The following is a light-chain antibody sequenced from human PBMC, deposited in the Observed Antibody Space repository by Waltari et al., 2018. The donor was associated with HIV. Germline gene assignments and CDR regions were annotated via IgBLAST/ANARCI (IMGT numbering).Light chain of an antibody. V-gene: IGLV9-49*03. CDR1: TGYENYE. Sequence: QLVVTKAPSASASLGASVTLTCTLNTGYENYEADWYQQRPGKGPRFVMRVGPVGSVGSKGDGIPDRFSVSASGLDRYLTIKNIQEDDAGDYHCGSDHGTGSNSVYVVVGGGTRLTVL. CDR2: VGPVGSVG. J-gene: IGLJ2*01. CDR3: GSDHGTGSNSVYVV.